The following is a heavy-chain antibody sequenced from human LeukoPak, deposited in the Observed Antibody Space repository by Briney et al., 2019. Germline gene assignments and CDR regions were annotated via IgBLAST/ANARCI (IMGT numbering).Heavy chain of an antibody. D-gene: IGHD5-12*01. J-gene: IGHJ4*02. CDR2: IYHSGST. V-gene: IGHV4-59*01. Sequence: SSETLSLTCTVSGGSISTYYWSWIRQTPGRGLEWIGYIYHSGSTSYNPSLKSRVIISVDTSKNQFSLRLTSVTAADTAVYYCAREYSGFDYWAQGTLVTVSS. CDR3: AREYSGFDY. CDR1: GGSISTYY.